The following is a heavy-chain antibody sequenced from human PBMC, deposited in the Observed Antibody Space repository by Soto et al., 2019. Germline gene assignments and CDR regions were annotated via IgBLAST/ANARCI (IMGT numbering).Heavy chain of an antibody. D-gene: IGHD6-19*01. J-gene: IGHJ2*01. CDR2: ISWNSGRL. Sequence: EVQLVESGGGLVQPGRSLRLSCAASGFTFDEYAMHWVRQAPGKGLEWVSGISWNSGRLDYADSVKGRFTISRDNAKRSLYLQMNSLRAEDTAFYYCAKDRVAGNFWYFDLWGRGTLVTVSS. CDR1: GFTFDEYA. CDR3: AKDRVAGNFWYFDL. V-gene: IGHV3-9*01.